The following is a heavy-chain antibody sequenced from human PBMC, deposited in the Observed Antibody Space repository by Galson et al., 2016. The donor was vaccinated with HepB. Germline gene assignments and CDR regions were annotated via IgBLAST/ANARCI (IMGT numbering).Heavy chain of an antibody. V-gene: IGHV3-33*01. CDR1: GFIFSNFG. D-gene: IGHD1-1*01. J-gene: IGHJ4*02. Sequence: SLRLSCAGSGFIFSNFGLNWVRQAPGKGLEWVSNTWADGNNKYYADSVKGRFTISKDNSKDTVYLQMDNLRADDTALYYCAREPHTTGIYVLDSWGQGTRVTVSS. CDR2: TWADGNNK. CDR3: AREPHTTGIYVLDS.